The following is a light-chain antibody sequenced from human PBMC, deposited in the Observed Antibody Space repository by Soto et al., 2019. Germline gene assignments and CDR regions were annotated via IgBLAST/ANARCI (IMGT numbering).Light chain of an antibody. J-gene: IGKJ1*01. CDR1: QSVSSN. CDR3: QQYNNWPPWT. V-gene: IGKV3-15*01. Sequence: EIVMTQSPATLSVAPGESATVSCRARQSVSSNLAWYQQKPGQAPRLLIYGASTRATGIPARFSGSGSGTEFTLTISSLQSEDFAVYYCQQYNNWPPWTFGQGTKVDIK. CDR2: GAS.